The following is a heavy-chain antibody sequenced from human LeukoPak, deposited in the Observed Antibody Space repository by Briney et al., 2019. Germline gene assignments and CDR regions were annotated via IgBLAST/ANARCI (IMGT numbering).Heavy chain of an antibody. CDR3: ARGTYSSSWYVSSYYYYYMDV. CDR1: GGSISSSSYS. D-gene: IGHD6-13*01. V-gene: IGHV4-61*05. Sequence: SETLSLTCTVSGGSISSSSYSWGWIRQPPGKGLEWIGYIYYSGSTNYNPSLKSRVTISVDTSKNQFSLKLSSVTAADTAVYYCARGTYSSSWYVSSYYYYYMDVWGKGTTVTVSS. J-gene: IGHJ6*03. CDR2: IYYSGST.